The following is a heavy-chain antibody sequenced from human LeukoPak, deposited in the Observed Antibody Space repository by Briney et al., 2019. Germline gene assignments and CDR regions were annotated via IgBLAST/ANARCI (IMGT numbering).Heavy chain of an antibody. V-gene: IGHV4-31*11. Sequence: SETLSLTCAVYGGSFSGYYWSWIRQHPGKGLEWIGYIYYSGSTYYNPSLKSRVTISVDTSKNQFSLKLSSVTAADTAVYYCARGPYCGGDCYNVYYYYGMDVWGQGTTVTVSS. D-gene: IGHD2-21*02. J-gene: IGHJ6*02. CDR3: ARGPYCGGDCYNVYYYYGMDV. CDR1: GGSFSGYY. CDR2: IYYSGST.